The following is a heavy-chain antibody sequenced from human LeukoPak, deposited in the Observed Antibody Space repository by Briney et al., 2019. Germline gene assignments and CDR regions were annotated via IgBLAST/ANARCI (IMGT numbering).Heavy chain of an antibody. J-gene: IGHJ5*02. CDR3: ATYCSSTSCYELYNWFDP. Sequence: ASVKVSCKASGYTFTGYYMHWVRQAPGQGLEWMVWINPNSGGTNYAQKFQGRVTMTRDTSISTAYMELSRLRSDDTAVYYCATYCSSTSCYELYNWFDPWGQGTPVTVSS. D-gene: IGHD2-2*01. V-gene: IGHV1-2*02. CDR2: INPNSGGT. CDR1: GYTFTGYY.